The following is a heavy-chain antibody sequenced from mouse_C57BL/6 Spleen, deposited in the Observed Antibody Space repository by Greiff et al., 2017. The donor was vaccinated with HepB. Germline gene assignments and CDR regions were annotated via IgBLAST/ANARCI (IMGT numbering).Heavy chain of an antibody. D-gene: IGHD1-1*01. Sequence: EVQLQQSGPELVKPGASVKMSCKASGYTFTDYNMHWVKQSHGKSLEWIGYINPNNGGTSYNQKFKGKATLTVNKSSSTAYMELRSLTSEDSAVYYCARFYYYGSSQYYFDYWGQGTTLTVSS. CDR3: ARFYYYGSSQYYFDY. CDR1: GYTFTDYN. V-gene: IGHV1-22*01. J-gene: IGHJ2*01. CDR2: INPNNGGT.